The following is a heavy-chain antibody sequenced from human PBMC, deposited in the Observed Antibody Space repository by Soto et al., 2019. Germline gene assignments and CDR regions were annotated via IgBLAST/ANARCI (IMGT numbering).Heavy chain of an antibody. V-gene: IGHV4-59*12. CDR3: ARDRDSVAPCXS. CDR2: IYYSGRT. J-gene: IGHJ4*02. CDR1: GGSISSYY. D-gene: IGHD2-15*01. Sequence: SSETLSLTCTVSGGSISSYYWSWIRQPPGKGLEWVGYIYYSGRTNYNPSLKSRVTISVDTSKNQFSLKLSSVTAADTAVYYCARDRDSVAPCXSWGQGTLVTVS.